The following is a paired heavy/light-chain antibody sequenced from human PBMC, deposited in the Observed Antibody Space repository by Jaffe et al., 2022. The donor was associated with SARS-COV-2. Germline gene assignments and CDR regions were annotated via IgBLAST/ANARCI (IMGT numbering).Heavy chain of an antibody. CDR1: GFTFSDYY. Sequence: QVQLVESGGGLVKPGGSLRLSCAASGFTFSDYYMSWIRQAPGKGLEWVSYISSSGSTIYYADSVKGRFTISRDNAKNSLYLQMNSLRAEDTAVYYCARDGAADSSSWYGGPMDVWGKGTTVTVSS. CDR3: ARDGAADSSSWYGGPMDV. J-gene: IGHJ6*04. D-gene: IGHD6-13*01. V-gene: IGHV3-11*01. CDR2: ISSSGSTI.
Light chain of an antibody. CDR1: SSDVGGYNY. Sequence: QSALTQPASVSGSPGQSITISCTGTSSDVGGYNYVSWYQQHPGKAPKLMIYDVSNRPSGVSNRFSGSKSGNTASLTISGLQAEDEADYYCSSYTSSSTLPYVVFGGGTKLTVL. V-gene: IGLV2-14*01. J-gene: IGLJ2*01. CDR2: DVS. CDR3: SSYTSSSTLPYVV.